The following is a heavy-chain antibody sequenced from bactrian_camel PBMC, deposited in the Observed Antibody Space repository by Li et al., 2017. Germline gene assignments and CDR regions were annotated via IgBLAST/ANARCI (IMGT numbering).Heavy chain of an antibody. Sequence: HVQLVESGGGSAQTGGSLRLTCQASGYTRNQCVAWFRQAPGKEREGVAGIDRDGFTTYAEAVKGRFTISQDNAKNTLYLQMDNLKPEDTAMYYCVADPSVFPVCRLGVMRMDYRGQGTQVTVS. V-gene: IGHV3S53*01. CDR3: VADPSVFPVCRLGVMRMDY. CDR1: GYTRNQC. J-gene: IGHJ4*01. CDR2: IDRDGFT.